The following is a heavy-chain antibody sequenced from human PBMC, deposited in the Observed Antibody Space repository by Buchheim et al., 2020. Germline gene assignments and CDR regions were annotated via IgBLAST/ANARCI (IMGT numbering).Heavy chain of an antibody. J-gene: IGHJ4*02. CDR2: ISYDGSNK. CDR3: ARDPDSAIDY. V-gene: IGHV3-30*04. D-gene: IGHD1-14*01. Sequence: QVQLESGGGVVQPGRSLRLSCAASGFTFSSYAMHWVRQAPGKGLEWVAVISYDGSNKYYADSVKGRFTISRDNSKNTLYLQMNSLRAEDTAVYYCARDPDSAIDYWGQGTL. CDR1: GFTFSSYA.